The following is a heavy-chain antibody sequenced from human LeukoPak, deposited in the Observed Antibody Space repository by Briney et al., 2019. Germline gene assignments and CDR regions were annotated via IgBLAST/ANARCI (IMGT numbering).Heavy chain of an antibody. Sequence: KPSETLSLTCTVSGGSISSYYWSWIRQPPGKGLEWIGYIYYSGSTNYNPSLKSRVTISVDTSKNQFSLKLSSVTAADTAVYYCARRARGGYSSGWDPLKFDYWGQGTLVTVSS. CDR2: IYYSGST. D-gene: IGHD6-19*01. CDR1: GGSISSYY. CDR3: ARRARGGYSSGWDPLKFDY. V-gene: IGHV4-59*12. J-gene: IGHJ4*02.